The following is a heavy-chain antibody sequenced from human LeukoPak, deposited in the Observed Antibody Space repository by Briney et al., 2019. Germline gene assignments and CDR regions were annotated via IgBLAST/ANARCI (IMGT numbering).Heavy chain of an antibody. Sequence: SVKVSCKASGGTFRTYAVTWLRQAPGQGLEWLGGIMPFFGTTYFAQKFRGRVSITTDESTSTAYMELSSLRSEDTAVYYCARWGHHFDYWGQGTLVTVSS. J-gene: IGHJ4*02. V-gene: IGHV1-69*05. CDR1: GGTFRTYA. CDR2: IMPFFGTT. CDR3: ARWGHHFDY. D-gene: IGHD3-16*01.